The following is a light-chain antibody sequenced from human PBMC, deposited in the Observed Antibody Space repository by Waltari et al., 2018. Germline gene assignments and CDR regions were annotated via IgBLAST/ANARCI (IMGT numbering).Light chain of an antibody. Sequence: IQMTQSPSTLSASVGDRVILTSRASRNILRYLAWYQQKPGKAPTLLIYRASNLETGVPSRFSGSGSGTEFTLTISSLQPDDFATYYCQQYNDYSWTFGQGTKV. V-gene: IGKV1-5*03. CDR3: QQYNDYSWT. CDR2: RAS. J-gene: IGKJ1*01. CDR1: RNILRY.